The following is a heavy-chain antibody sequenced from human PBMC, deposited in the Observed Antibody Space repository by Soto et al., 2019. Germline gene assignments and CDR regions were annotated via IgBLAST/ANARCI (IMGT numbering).Heavy chain of an antibody. CDR1: GYTFTSYA. CDR3: ASVQQQLVGGDYHGMDV. D-gene: IGHD6-13*01. V-gene: IGHV1-3*01. CDR2: INAGNGNT. J-gene: IGHJ6*02. Sequence: ASVKVSCKASGYTFTSYAMPWVRPAPGQRLEWMGWINAGNGNTKYSQKFQGRVTITRDTSASTAYMKLSSLRSEDTAVYYCASVQQQLVGGDYHGMDVWGQWPTVILAS.